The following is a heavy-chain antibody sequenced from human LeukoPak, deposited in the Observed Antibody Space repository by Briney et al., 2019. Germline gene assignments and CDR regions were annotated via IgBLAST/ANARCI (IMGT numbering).Heavy chain of an antibody. J-gene: IGHJ6*03. Sequence: GGSLRLSCAASGFTFSSYWVSWVRQAPGKGLEWVANIKQDGSEKYYVDSMKGRFTISRDNAKNSLYLQMNSLRAEDTAVYYCARDIVVPAANHYYMDVWGKGTTVTVSS. D-gene: IGHD2-2*01. CDR3: ARDIVVPAANHYYMDV. V-gene: IGHV3-7*01. CDR1: GFTFSSYW. CDR2: IKQDGSEK.